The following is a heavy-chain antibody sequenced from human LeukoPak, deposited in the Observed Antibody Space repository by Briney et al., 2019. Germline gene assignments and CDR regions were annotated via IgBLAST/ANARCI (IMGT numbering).Heavy chain of an antibody. V-gene: IGHV3-7*01. CDR1: GFSINNYW. CDR3: ARQAGVT. CDR2: IKGDASEK. D-gene: IGHD6-19*01. Sequence: TGGSLRLSCAVSGFSINNYWMTRYRQAPGKGLECVAHIKGDASEKYYLDSVKGRFTISRDNAKNSLYLQMNSLRAEDTAVYYCARQAGVTWGQGTLVTVSS. J-gene: IGHJ5*02.